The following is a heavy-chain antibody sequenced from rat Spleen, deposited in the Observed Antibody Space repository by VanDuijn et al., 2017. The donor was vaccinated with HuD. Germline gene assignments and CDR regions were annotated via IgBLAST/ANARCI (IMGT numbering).Heavy chain of an antibody. J-gene: IGHJ3*01. CDR1: GFSLSSYG. Sequence: QVQLKESGPGLVQPSQTLSLTCTVSGFSLSSYGVIWVRQPPGKGLEWMGVILGNGDTDYTSCIKSRLSISRDSSKSQVFLKMNSLQTEDTAIYFCTSPFRWFAYWGQGTLVTVSS. CDR3: TSPFRWFAY. V-gene: IGHV2-13*01. CDR2: ILGNGDT.